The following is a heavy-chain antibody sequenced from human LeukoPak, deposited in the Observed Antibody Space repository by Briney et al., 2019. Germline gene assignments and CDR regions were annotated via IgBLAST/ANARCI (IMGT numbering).Heavy chain of an antibody. Sequence: ASVKVSCKVSGYTLTELSMHWVRQAPGKGLEWMGGFDPEDGETIYAQKFQGRVTMTEDTSTDTAYMELSSLRSEDTAVYYCATDGLNSLGFDYWGQGTLVTVSS. J-gene: IGHJ4*02. CDR1: GYTLTELS. CDR2: FDPEDGET. V-gene: IGHV1-24*01. CDR3: ATDGLNSLGFDY. D-gene: IGHD3-22*01.